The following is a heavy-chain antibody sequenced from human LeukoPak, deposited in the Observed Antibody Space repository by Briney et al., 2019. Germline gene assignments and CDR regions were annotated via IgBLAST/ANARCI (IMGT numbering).Heavy chain of an antibody. Sequence: GGSLRLSCAASGFTFSSYGMHWVRQAPGKGLEWVAVIWYDGSNKYYADSVKGRFTISRDNSKNTLYLQMNSLRAEDTAVYYCARSFYDILTGYYGDYYGMDVWGQGTTVTVSS. D-gene: IGHD3-9*01. V-gene: IGHV3-33*01. CDR1: GFTFSSYG. CDR2: IWYDGSNK. CDR3: ARSFYDILTGYYGDYYGMDV. J-gene: IGHJ6*02.